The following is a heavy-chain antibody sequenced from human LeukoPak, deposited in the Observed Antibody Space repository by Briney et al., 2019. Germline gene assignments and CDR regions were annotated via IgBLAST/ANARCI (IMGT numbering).Heavy chain of an antibody. J-gene: IGHJ4*02. Sequence: ASVKVSCKASGYTFTGYYMHWVRQAPGQGLEWMGWINPNSGGTNYAQKLQGRVTMTTDTFTSTAYMELRSLRSDDTAVYYCARADITGSYYRVTEDYWGQGTLVTVSS. D-gene: IGHD3-10*01. CDR1: GYTFTGYY. V-gene: IGHV1-2*02. CDR3: ARADITGSYYRVTEDY. CDR2: INPNSGGT.